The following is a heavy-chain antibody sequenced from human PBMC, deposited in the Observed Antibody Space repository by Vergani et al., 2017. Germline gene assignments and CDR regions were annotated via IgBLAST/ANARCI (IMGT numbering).Heavy chain of an antibody. CDR1: GYTFTSYD. CDR3: ARGPPNWGYDY. Sequence: VQLVQSGAEVKKPGASVRVSCKPSGYTFTSYDINWVRQATGQGFEWMGWMSPNSGNTGYAQKFQGRVTMTRNTSISTAYMELSSLRSDDTAVYYCARGPPNWGYDYWGQGTLVTVSS. V-gene: IGHV1-8*01. CDR2: MSPNSGNT. D-gene: IGHD7-27*01. J-gene: IGHJ4*02.